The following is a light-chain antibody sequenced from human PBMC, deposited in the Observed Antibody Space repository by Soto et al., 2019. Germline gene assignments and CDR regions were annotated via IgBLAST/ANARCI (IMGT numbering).Light chain of an antibody. Sequence: QSVLTQPHSASGAPGQRVTISCTGSSSNIGAGYDVHWYQQRPGTAPKLLIFGNINRPSGVPDRFSGSKSGTAASLAITGLQAEDEGDYYCQSYDSTLSARYVFGTGTKVTVL. V-gene: IGLV1-40*01. J-gene: IGLJ1*01. CDR3: QSYDSTLSARYV. CDR2: GNI. CDR1: SSNIGAGYD.